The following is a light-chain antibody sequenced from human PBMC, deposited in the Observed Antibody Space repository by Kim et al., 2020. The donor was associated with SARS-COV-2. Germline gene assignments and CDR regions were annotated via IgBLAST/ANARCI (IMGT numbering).Light chain of an antibody. V-gene: IGLV7-46*01. CDR2: DTS. Sequence: QAVVTQEPSLTVSPGGTVTLTCGSSTGAVTSGHHPHWFQQKPGQAPRTLIYDTSNKHSWTPARFSGSLLGGKAALTLSGAQPEDEAEYYCLLSWSGGRVFGGGTQLTVL. J-gene: IGLJ3*02. CDR3: LLSWSGGRV. CDR1: TGAVTSGHH.